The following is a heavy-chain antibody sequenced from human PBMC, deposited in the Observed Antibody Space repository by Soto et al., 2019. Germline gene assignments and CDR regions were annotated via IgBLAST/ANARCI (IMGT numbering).Heavy chain of an antibody. CDR3: AKDFGHYDILAGYPTFGY. CDR1: GYTFTSYG. D-gene: IGHD3-9*01. Sequence: ASVKVSCKASGYTFTSYGISWVRQAPGQGLEWMGWISAYNGNTNYAQKLQGRVTMTTDTSTSTAYMELRSLGAEDTAVYYCAKDFGHYDILAGYPTFGYWGQGTLVTVSS. V-gene: IGHV1-18*01. CDR2: ISAYNGNT. J-gene: IGHJ4*02.